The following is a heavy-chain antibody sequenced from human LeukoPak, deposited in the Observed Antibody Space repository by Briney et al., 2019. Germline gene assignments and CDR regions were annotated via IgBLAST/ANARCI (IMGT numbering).Heavy chain of an antibody. CDR1: GFTFYTYG. CDR2: IANDGTNE. D-gene: IGHD3-9*01. Sequence: GGSLRLSCAASGFTFYTYGMHWVRQAPGKGLEWVSVIANDGTNEYYADSVKGRFTISRDNSKNTLYLQMNSLRAEDTAVYYCAKATYYDILTGYYRLPPHFDYWGQGTLVTVSS. CDR3: AKATYYDILTGYYRLPPHFDY. J-gene: IGHJ4*02. V-gene: IGHV3-30*18.